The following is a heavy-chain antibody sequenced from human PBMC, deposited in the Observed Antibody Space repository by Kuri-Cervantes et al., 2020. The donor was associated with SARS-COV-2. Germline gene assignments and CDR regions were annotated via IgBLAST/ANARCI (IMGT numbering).Heavy chain of an antibody. CDR2: ISGSGGST. CDR3: AKTVAGTGIDY. CDR1: GFTFSSYA. Sequence: GESLKISCAASGFTFSSYAMSWVCQAPGKGLEWVSAISGSGGSTYYADSVKGRFTISRDNSKNTLYLQMNSLRAEDTAVYYCAKTVAGTGIDYWGQGTLVTVSS. D-gene: IGHD6-19*01. J-gene: IGHJ4*02. V-gene: IGHV3-23*01.